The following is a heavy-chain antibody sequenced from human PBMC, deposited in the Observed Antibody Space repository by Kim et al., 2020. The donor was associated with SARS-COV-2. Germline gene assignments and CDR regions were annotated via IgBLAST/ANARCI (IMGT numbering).Heavy chain of an antibody. CDR2: ISAYNGNT. V-gene: IGHV1-18*01. Sequence: FTSYGISWVRQAPGQGLEWMGWISAYNGNTNYAQKLQGRVTMTTDTSTSTAYMELRSLRSDDTAVYYCAREDDGYYYDSSGYYYYWGQGTLAT. D-gene: IGHD3-22*01. J-gene: IGHJ4*02. CDR1: FTSYG. CDR3: AREDDGYYYDSSGYYYY.